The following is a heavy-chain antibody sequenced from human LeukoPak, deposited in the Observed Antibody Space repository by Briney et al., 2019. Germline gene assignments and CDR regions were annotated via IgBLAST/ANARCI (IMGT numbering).Heavy chain of an antibody. J-gene: IGHJ6*02. CDR1: GLTFGDYA. CDR3: SRSDYYGSGSYHQYYYGMDV. V-gene: IGHV3-49*04. CDR2: IRSKPYGGTT. Sequence: GRSLRLSCTGSGLTFGDYALTWVRQAPGKGLEWVGFIRSKPYGGTTEYAASVTGRFTISRDDSKSIAYLQMNSLKTEDSAVYYCSRSDYYGSGSYHQYYYGMDVWGQGTTVTVSS. D-gene: IGHD3-10*01.